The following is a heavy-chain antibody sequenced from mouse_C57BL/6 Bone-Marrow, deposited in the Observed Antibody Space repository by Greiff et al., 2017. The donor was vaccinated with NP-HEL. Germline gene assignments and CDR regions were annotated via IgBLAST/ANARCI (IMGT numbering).Heavy chain of an antibody. V-gene: IGHV1-64*01. CDR3: ARRGDYYRTGYAMDY. Sequence: QVQLKQPGAELVKPGASVKLSCKASGYTFPSYWMHWVKQRPGQGLEWIGMIHPNSGSTNYNEKFKSKATLTVDKSSSTAYMQLSSLTSEDSAVYYCARRGDYYRTGYAMDYWGQGTSVTVSS. J-gene: IGHJ4*01. D-gene: IGHD1-1*01. CDR1: GYTFPSYW. CDR2: IHPNSGST.